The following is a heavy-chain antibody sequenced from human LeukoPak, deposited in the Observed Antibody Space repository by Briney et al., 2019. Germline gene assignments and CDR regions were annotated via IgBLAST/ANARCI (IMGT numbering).Heavy chain of an antibody. CDR1: GFTFSSYG. CDR2: ISGSGGST. Sequence: GGSLRLSCAASGFTFSSYGMSWVRQAPGKGLEWVSAISGSGGSTYYADSVKGRFTISRDNSKNTLYLQMNSLRAEDTAVYYCARDLIPSRGWTFDWPPNWFDPWGQGTLVTVSS. D-gene: IGHD3-9*01. CDR3: ARDLIPSRGWTFDWPPNWFDP. V-gene: IGHV3-23*01. J-gene: IGHJ5*02.